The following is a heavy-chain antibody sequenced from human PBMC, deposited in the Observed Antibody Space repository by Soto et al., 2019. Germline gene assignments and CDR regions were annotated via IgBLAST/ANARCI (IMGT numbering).Heavy chain of an antibody. CDR1: GFTFSSYG. CDR3: AKDRVSSSWYEFDY. J-gene: IGHJ4*02. CDR2: ISYDGSNK. V-gene: IGHV3-30*18. Sequence: GGSLRLSCAASGFTFSSYGMHWVRQAPGKGLEWVAVISYDGSNKYYADSVKGRFTISRDNSKNTLYLQMNSLRAEDTAVYYCAKDRVSSSWYEFDYWGQGTLVTVSS. D-gene: IGHD6-13*01.